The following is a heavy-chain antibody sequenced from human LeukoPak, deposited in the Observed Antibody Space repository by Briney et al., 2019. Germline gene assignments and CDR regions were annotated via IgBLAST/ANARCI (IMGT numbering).Heavy chain of an antibody. D-gene: IGHD2-2*01. CDR3: AKPPIIVVVPAAFFDY. Sequence: GGSLRLSCAASGFTFSSYAMSWVRQAPGKGLEWVSAISGSGGSTYYADSVKGRFTISRDNSKNTLYLQMNSLRAEDTAVYYCAKPPIIVVVPAAFFDYWGQGTLVTVSS. J-gene: IGHJ4*02. CDR1: GFTFSSYA. CDR2: ISGSGGST. V-gene: IGHV3-23*01.